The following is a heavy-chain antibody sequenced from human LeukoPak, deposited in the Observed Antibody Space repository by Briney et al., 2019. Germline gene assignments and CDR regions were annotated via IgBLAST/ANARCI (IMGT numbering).Heavy chain of an antibody. Sequence: NPSETLSLTCTVSGGSISSYYWSWIRQPPGKGLEWIGYIYYSGSTNYNPSLKSRVTISVDTSKNQFSLKLSSVTAADTAVYYCARGLLSSGYSGYDLWYYFDYWGQGTLVTVSS. CDR2: IYYSGST. V-gene: IGHV4-59*01. CDR1: GGSISSYY. D-gene: IGHD5-12*01. CDR3: ARGLLSSGYSGYDLWYYFDY. J-gene: IGHJ4*02.